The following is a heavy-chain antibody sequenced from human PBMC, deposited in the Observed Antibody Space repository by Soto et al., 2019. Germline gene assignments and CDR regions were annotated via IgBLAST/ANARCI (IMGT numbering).Heavy chain of an antibody. CDR3: ARGASPYGDGTKGAFEI. CDR1: GFTFSSYW. J-gene: IGHJ3*02. Sequence: GSLRLSCGVSGFTFSSYWMHWVRQVPGKGPVWVSRINGDGSSTSYADSVRGRFTISRDNAKNTLYLQMNRLRAEDTAVYYCARGASPYGDGTKGAFEIWGQGTTVTVSS. V-gene: IGHV3-74*01. D-gene: IGHD4-17*01. CDR2: INGDGSST.